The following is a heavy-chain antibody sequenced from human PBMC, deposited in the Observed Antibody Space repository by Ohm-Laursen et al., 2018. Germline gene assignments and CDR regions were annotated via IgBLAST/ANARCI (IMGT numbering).Heavy chain of an antibody. CDR1: GFTFSDYY. D-gene: IGHD2-15*01. Sequence: GSLRLSCAASGFTFSDYYMSWIRQAPGKGLEWVSAISGSGGSTYYADSVKGRFTISRDNSKDTLFLQMNSLRAEDTAVYYCANSSNGRYCSGGSCYYCYYGMDVWGQGTTVTVSS. V-gene: IGHV3-23*01. CDR2: ISGSGGST. CDR3: ANSSNGRYCSGGSCYYCYYGMDV. J-gene: IGHJ6*02.